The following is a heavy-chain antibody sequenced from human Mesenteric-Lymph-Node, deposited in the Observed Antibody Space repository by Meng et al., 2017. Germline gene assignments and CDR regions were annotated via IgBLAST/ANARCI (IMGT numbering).Heavy chain of an antibody. CDR1: GYSISSGYY. Sequence: SETLSLTCTVSGYSISSGYYWGWIRQPPGKGLEWIGSIYHSGSTYYNPSLKSRVTISVDTSKNQFSLKLSSVTAADTAVYYCARAVGRDGYNYLGYWGQGTLVTVSS. CDR2: IYHSGST. D-gene: IGHD5-24*01. J-gene: IGHJ4*02. V-gene: IGHV4-38-2*02. CDR3: ARAVGRDGYNYLGY.